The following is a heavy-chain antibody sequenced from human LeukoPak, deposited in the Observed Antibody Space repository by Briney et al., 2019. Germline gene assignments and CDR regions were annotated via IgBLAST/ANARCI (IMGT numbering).Heavy chain of an antibody. V-gene: IGHV3-21*04. CDR2: ISSSSSYI. J-gene: IGHJ4*02. CDR3: AKAAGLVGQYYYFDY. Sequence: PGGSLRLSCAASGFTFSSYSMNWVRQAPGKGLEWVSSISSSSSYIYYADSVKGRFTISRDNAKNSLYLQMNSLRAEDMALYYCAKAAGLVGQYYYFDYWGQGTLVTVSS. D-gene: IGHD6-19*01. CDR1: GFTFSSYS.